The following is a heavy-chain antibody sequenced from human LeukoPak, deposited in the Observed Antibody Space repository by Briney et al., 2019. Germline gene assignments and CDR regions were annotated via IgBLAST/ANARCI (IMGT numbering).Heavy chain of an antibody. Sequence: GRSLRLSCAASGFTFSSYAMHWVRQAPGKGLEWVAVISYDGSNKYYADSVKGRFTISRDNSKNTLYLQMNSLRAEDTAVYCCARDSIDGSGSQFDYWGQGTLVTVSS. CDR1: GFTFSSYA. CDR2: ISYDGSNK. V-gene: IGHV3-30*04. J-gene: IGHJ4*02. D-gene: IGHD3-10*01. CDR3: ARDSIDGSGSQFDY.